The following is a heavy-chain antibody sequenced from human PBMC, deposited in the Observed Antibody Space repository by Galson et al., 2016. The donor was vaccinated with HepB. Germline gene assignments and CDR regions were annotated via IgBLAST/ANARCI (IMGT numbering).Heavy chain of an antibody. Sequence: SLRLSCAASGFTFSTYGMHWVRQAPGKGLEWVAVISYDGSNKYYADSVKGRFTISRDNSENTLYLHMNWLRVEDTAVYYCAKVMGRSYNDYVPPFDSWGQGALVTVSS. J-gene: IGHJ4*02. D-gene: IGHD4/OR15-4a*01. V-gene: IGHV3-30*18. CDR3: AKVMGRSYNDYVPPFDS. CDR2: ISYDGSNK. CDR1: GFTFSTYG.